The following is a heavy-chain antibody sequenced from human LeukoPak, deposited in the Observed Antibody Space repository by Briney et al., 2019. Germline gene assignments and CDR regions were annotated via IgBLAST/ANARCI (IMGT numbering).Heavy chain of an antibody. Sequence: SETLSLTCTVSGGSISSSSYYWGWIRQPPGKGLEWIGSIYYSGSTYYNPSLKSRVTISVDTSKNQFSLTLSSVTAADTAVDXXXXXTWGYYYYYMDVWGKGTTVTVSS. J-gene: IGHJ6*03. CDR1: GGSISSSSYY. V-gene: IGHV4-39*07. CDR2: IYYSGST. D-gene: IGHD3-16*01. CDR3: XXXTWGYYYYYMDV.